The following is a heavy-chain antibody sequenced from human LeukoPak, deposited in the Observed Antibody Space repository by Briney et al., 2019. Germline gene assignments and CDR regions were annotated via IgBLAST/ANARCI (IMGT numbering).Heavy chain of an antibody. Sequence: GRSLRLSCAASGFTFSSYSMNWVRQAPGKGLEWVSSISSSSSYIYYADSVKGRFTISRDNAKNSLYLQMNSLRAEDTAVYYCARGPITMIVVVNFDYWGQGTLVTVSS. V-gene: IGHV3-21*01. J-gene: IGHJ4*02. CDR3: ARGPITMIVVVNFDY. CDR2: ISSSSSYI. D-gene: IGHD3-22*01. CDR1: GFTFSSYS.